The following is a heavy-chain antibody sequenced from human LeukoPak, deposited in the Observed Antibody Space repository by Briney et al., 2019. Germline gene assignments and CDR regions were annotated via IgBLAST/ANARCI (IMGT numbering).Heavy chain of an antibody. D-gene: IGHD3-10*01. Sequence: PSETLSLTCTVSGGSISSSCYYWGWIRQPPGKGLEWIGSIYYSGSTYYNPSLKSRVTISVDTSKNQFSLKLSSVTAADTAVYYCARLGSLSLDYWGQGTLVTVSS. J-gene: IGHJ4*02. V-gene: IGHV4-39*01. CDR3: ARLGSLSLDY. CDR1: GGSISSSCYY. CDR2: IYYSGST.